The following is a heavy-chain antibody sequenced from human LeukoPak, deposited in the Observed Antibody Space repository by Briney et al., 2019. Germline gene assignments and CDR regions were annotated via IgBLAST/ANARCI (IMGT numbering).Heavy chain of an antibody. CDR1: GFTFSSYA. J-gene: IGHJ4*02. CDR3: AKDTYYCDSSGYYPFDY. D-gene: IGHD3-22*01. Sequence: PGASLRLSCAASGFTFSSYAMSWVRQAPGKGLEWVSAISGSGGSTYYADSVKGRFTISRDDSKNTLYLQMNSLRAEDTAVYYCAKDTYYCDSSGYYPFDYWGREPWSPSPQ. CDR2: ISGSGGST. V-gene: IGHV3-23*01.